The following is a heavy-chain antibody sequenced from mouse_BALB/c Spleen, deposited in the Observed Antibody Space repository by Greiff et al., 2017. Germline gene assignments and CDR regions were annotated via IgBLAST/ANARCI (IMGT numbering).Heavy chain of an antibody. CDR2: IWGGGST. Sequence: VMLVESGPGLVAPSQSLSITCTVSGFSLSRYSVHWVRQPPGKGLEWLGMIWGGGSTDYNSALKSRLSISKDNSKSQVFLKMNSLQTDDTAMYYCARASSTMITLDYWGQGTTLTVSS. CDR3: ARASSTMITLDY. CDR1: GFSLSRYS. V-gene: IGHV2-6-4*01. D-gene: IGHD2-4*01. J-gene: IGHJ2*01.